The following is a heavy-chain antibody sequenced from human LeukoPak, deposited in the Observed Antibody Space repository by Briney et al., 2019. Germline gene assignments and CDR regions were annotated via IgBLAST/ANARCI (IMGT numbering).Heavy chain of an antibody. V-gene: IGHV4-59*01. D-gene: IGHD2-8*01. Sequence: SETLSLTCTVSGGSISSYYWSWIRQPPGKGLEWIGYIYYSGSTNYNPSLKSRVTISVDTSKNQFSLRLNSVTAADTALYYCAKNTNYAFDIWGQGTMVTVSS. CDR3: AKNTNYAFDI. J-gene: IGHJ3*02. CDR2: IYYSGST. CDR1: GGSISSYY.